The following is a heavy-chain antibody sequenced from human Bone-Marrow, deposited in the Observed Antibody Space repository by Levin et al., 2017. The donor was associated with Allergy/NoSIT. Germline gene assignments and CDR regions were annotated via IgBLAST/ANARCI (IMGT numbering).Heavy chain of an antibody. V-gene: IGHV1-69*13. CDR2: IIPIFTMP. CDR1: GGTFNTYA. D-gene: IGHD3-22*01. Sequence: VASVKVSCKASGGTFNTYAINWVRQAPGQGLEWMGGIIPIFTMPNYAQKFQGRVTITADESSSTAYLELSSLRSEDTAVYYCARGPSESGYYDTNGYPHFFEFWGQGTLVTVSS. CDR3: ARGPSESGYYDTNGYPHFFEF. J-gene: IGHJ4*02.